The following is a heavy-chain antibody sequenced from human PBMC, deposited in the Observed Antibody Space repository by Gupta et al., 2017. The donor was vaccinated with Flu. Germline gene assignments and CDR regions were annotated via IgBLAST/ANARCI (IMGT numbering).Heavy chain of an antibody. CDR2: ISSSGVL. V-gene: IGHV3-48*03. Sequence: EVQLVESGGGLVQPGGSLRLPCAASGFTFSDHDVSWVRQAPGKGLEWVSFISSSGVLYYTDSVKGRFTISRDNAKNSVYLQMDSLRAEDTVFYYCARGHWDSWGQGTLVTVSS. CDR1: GFTFSDHD. CDR3: ARGHWDS. J-gene: IGHJ4*02.